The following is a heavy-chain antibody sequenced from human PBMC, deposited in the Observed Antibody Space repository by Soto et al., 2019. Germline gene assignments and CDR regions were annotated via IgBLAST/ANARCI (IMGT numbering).Heavy chain of an antibody. J-gene: IGHJ2*01. CDR3: AREIMPLTNDWCFDL. D-gene: IGHD2-8*01. CDR2: IFDSGST. Sequence: QVQLQESGPGLVKPSETLSLTCTVSGGSISVGVHSWSWIRQPPGKGLEWIGHIFDSGSTYYTPSLKSRLTTPVDTTKNQFALRLSSVTAAATAVYYCAREIMPLTNDWCFDLWARGTLVTVSS. V-gene: IGHV4-30-4*01. CDR1: GGSISVGVHS.